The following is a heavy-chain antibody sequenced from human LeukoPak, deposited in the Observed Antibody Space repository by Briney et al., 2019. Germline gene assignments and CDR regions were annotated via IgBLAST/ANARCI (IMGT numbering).Heavy chain of an antibody. CDR3: GRGAAVAGSYWYFDL. J-gene: IGHJ2*01. CDR2: INHSGST. D-gene: IGHD6-19*01. Sequence: PSETLSLTCAVYGGSISGYYWNWIRQPPGKGLEWIGEINHSGSTNYNPSLKSRVTISVDTSKNQFSLKLSSVTAADTAVYYCGRGAAVAGSYWYFDLWGRCTLVTVSS. V-gene: IGHV4-34*01. CDR1: GGSISGYY.